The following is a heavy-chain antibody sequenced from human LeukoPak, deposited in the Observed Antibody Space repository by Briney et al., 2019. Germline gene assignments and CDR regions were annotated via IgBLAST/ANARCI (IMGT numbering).Heavy chain of an antibody. Sequence: GASVKVSCKASGGTFSSYAISWVRQVPGQGLEWMGGNIPIFGTANYAQKFQGRVTITADKSTSTAYMELSSLRSEDTAVYYCARVGYDILTGYLQPIFDYWGQGTLVTVSS. CDR2: NIPIFGTA. D-gene: IGHD3-9*01. CDR3: ARVGYDILTGYLQPIFDY. J-gene: IGHJ4*02. CDR1: GGTFSSYA. V-gene: IGHV1-69*06.